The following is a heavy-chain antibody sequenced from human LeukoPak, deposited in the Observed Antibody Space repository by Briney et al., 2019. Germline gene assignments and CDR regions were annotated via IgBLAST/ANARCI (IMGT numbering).Heavy chain of an antibody. D-gene: IGHD6-19*01. CDR3: AAVGSLSSGWSFDY. J-gene: IGHJ4*02. CDR1: GFTFTSSA. CDR2: IVVGSGNT. Sequence: SVKVSCKASGFTFTSSAMQWVRQARGQRLEWIGWIVVGSGNTNFAQKFQERVTITRDMSTSTAYMELSSLRSEDTAVYYCAAVGSLSSGWSFDYWGQGTLVTVSS. V-gene: IGHV1-58*02.